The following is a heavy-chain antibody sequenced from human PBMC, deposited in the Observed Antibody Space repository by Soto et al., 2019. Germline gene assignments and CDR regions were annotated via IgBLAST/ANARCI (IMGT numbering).Heavy chain of an antibody. CDR1: GGSVSSGSFY. J-gene: IGHJ2*01. V-gene: IGHV4-61*01. CDR2: IYYSGRA. D-gene: IGHD3-10*01. Sequence: QVHLQESGPGLVKPSETLSLTCTVSGGSVSSGSFYWSWIRQSPGKGLEWIANIYYSGRANYNSSLHSRLTMSVDTSNNQFSLKLSSLTAADTAVYYCAREWLGGLGHYFDLWGRGHLVTVSS. CDR3: AREWLGGLGHYFDL.